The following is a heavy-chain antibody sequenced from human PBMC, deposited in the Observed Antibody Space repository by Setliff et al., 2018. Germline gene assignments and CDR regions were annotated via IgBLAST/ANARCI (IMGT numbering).Heavy chain of an antibody. CDR2: IYYSGST. Sequence: SETLSLTCTVSGGSISSSSYYWGWIRQPPGKGLEWIGSIYYSGSTYYNPSLKSRVTISVDTSKNQFSLKLSSVTAADTAVYYCARGLREDGYNLADYWGQGTLVTVSS. D-gene: IGHD5-12*01. J-gene: IGHJ4*02. CDR1: GGSISSSSYY. V-gene: IGHV4-39*07. CDR3: ARGLREDGYNLADY.